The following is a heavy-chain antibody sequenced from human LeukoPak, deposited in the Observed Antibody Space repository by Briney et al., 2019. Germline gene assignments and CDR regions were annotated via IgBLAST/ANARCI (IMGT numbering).Heavy chain of an antibody. CDR3: ARHSSRLRHFDS. V-gene: IGHV4-39*01. CDR2: IHYTGNT. D-gene: IGHD2-15*01. CDR1: GGSVGSSAFY. J-gene: IGHJ4*02. Sequence: SETLSLTCTVSGGSVGSSAFYRGWIRQPPGKGLEWLGSIHYTGNTYYNSSLRNRVTISVDSSRNQFSLRRTSGTAADTAVYYCARHSSRLRHFDSWGQGTLVTVSS.